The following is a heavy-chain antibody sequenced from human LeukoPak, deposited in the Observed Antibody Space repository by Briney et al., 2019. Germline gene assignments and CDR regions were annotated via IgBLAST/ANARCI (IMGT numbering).Heavy chain of an antibody. CDR3: ARSERSTVPIDY. Sequence: GASVKVSCKASGGTFSSYAISWVRQAPGQGLEWMGGIIPIFGTANYAQKLQGRVTMTTDTSTSTAYMELRSLRSDDTAVYYCARSERSTVPIDYWGQGTLVTVSS. D-gene: IGHD4-17*01. CDR1: GGTFSSYA. V-gene: IGHV1-69*05. CDR2: IIPIFGTA. J-gene: IGHJ4*02.